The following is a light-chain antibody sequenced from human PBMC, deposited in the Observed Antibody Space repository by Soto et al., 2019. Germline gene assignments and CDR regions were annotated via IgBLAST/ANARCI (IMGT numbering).Light chain of an antibody. CDR1: SSDVGGYNY. CDR3: SSYAGSNNFV. Sequence: QSVLTQPPSASGSPGQSVTISCTGISSDVGGYNYASWYQQHPGKAPKLMIYEVSKRPSGVPDRFSGSKSGNTASLTVSGLRAEDEADYYCSSYAGSNNFVFGTGTKVTVL. V-gene: IGLV2-8*01. CDR2: EVS. J-gene: IGLJ1*01.